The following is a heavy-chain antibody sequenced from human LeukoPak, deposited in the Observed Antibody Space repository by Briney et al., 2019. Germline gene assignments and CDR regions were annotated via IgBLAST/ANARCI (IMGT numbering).Heavy chain of an antibody. V-gene: IGHV3-53*01. CDR1: GFTVSSNY. J-gene: IGHJ4*02. Sequence: GGSLRLSCAASGFTVSSNYMSWVRQAPGKGLEWVSVIYSGGATYYADSVKGRFTISRDSSKNTLYLQMNSLRADDTAVYYCARAYSFGYNSSGYHYAYWGQGTLVTVSS. CDR2: IYSGGAT. D-gene: IGHD3-22*01. CDR3: ARAYSFGYNSSGYHYAY.